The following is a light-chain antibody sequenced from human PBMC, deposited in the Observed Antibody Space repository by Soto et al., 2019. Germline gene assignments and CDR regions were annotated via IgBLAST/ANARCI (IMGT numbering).Light chain of an antibody. J-gene: IGLJ2*01. CDR1: SSDVGHYNF. Sequence: QSALTQPHSVSGSPGQSVTISCSGTSSDVGHYNFVSWYQHHPGKAPKLLIYDVTTRPSGVPDRFSGSKSGNTASLTISGLQAEDEADYYCGTWDSSLRAVVFGGGTKLTVL. V-gene: IGLV2-11*01. CDR3: GTWDSSLRAVV. CDR2: DVT.